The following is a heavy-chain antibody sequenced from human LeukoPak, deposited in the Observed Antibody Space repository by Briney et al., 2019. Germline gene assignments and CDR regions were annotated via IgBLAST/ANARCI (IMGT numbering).Heavy chain of an antibody. Sequence: SVKVSCKASGGTFSSYAISWVRQAPGQGLEWMGGIIPIFGAANYAQKFQGRVTITADESASTAYMELSSLRSEDTAVYYCARAIVGAIHPWGQGTLVTVSS. J-gene: IGHJ5*02. CDR2: IIPIFGAA. CDR3: ARAIVGAIHP. V-gene: IGHV1-69*13. D-gene: IGHD1-26*01. CDR1: GGTFSSYA.